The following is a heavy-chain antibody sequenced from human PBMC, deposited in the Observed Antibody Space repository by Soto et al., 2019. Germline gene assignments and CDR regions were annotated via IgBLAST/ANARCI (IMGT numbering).Heavy chain of an antibody. CDR3: AKDPQGTFDY. J-gene: IGHJ4*02. CDR2: ISGSGGST. Sequence: PGGSLRLSCAASGFTFDDYAMHWVRQAPGKGLEWVSAISGSGGSTYYADSVKGRFTISRDNSKNTLYLQMNSLRAEDTAVYYCAKDPQGTFDYWGQGTLVTVSS. D-gene: IGHD3-10*01. CDR1: GFTFDDYA. V-gene: IGHV3-23*01.